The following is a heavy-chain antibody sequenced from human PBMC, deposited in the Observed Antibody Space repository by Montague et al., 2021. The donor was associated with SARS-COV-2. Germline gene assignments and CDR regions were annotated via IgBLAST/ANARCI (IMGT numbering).Heavy chain of an antibody. CDR1: GGSFSGYY. D-gene: IGHD5-12*01. Sequence: SETRSLTCAVYGGSFSGYYWSWIRQPPGKGLEWIGEINHSGSTNYNPSLKSRVTISVDTSKNQFPLKLSSVTAAATAVYCCAGEVGRGYSGYEGEYWGQGTLVTVSS. CDR3: AGEVGRGYSGYEGEY. CDR2: INHSGST. J-gene: IGHJ4*02. V-gene: IGHV4-34*01.